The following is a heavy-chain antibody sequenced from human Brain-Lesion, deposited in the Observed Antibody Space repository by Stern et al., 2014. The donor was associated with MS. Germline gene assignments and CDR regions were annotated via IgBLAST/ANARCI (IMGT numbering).Heavy chain of an antibody. CDR2: IWPGDSDT. J-gene: IGHJ4*02. CDR3: ARRGDSSSSGFDY. Sequence: MQLVQSGAEVKKPGESLKISCKGSGYRFTSNWIGWVPQLPGKGLEWMGIIWPGDSDTRYSPSFQGQVTISADKSISTAYLQWSSLQASDTAMYYCARRGDSSSSGFDYWGQGTLVIVSS. D-gene: IGHD6-6*01. CDR1: GYRFTSNW. V-gene: IGHV5-51*01.